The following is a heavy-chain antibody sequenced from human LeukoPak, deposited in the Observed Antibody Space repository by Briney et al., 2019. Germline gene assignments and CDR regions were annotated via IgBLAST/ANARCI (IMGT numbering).Heavy chain of an antibody. J-gene: IGHJ5*02. CDR3: ARGDEILWFGELSHNWFDP. D-gene: IGHD3-10*01. CDR2: IFPILGIA. V-gene: IGHV1-69*04. CDR1: GGTFSSYA. Sequence: GASVKVSCKASGGTFSSYAISWVRQAPGQGLEWMGRIFPILGIANYAQKLQGRVTMTTDTSTSTAYMELRSLRSEDTAVYYCARGDEILWFGELSHNWFDPWGQGTLVTVSS.